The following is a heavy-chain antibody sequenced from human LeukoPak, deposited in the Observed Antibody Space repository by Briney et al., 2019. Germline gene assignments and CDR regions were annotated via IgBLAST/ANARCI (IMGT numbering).Heavy chain of an antibody. V-gene: IGHV4-4*07. Sequence: KPSETLSLTCSVSGGPISHNYWSWIRQPAGKALEWIGRIYSSGSTNYNPSLKSRVTMSVDTSKNQFSLKLMSMTAADAAVYYCARDSGVYGDYVFFVHWGQGTLVTVSS. CDR3: ARDSGVYGDYVFFVH. J-gene: IGHJ4*02. CDR1: GGPISHNY. CDR2: IYSSGST. D-gene: IGHD4-17*01.